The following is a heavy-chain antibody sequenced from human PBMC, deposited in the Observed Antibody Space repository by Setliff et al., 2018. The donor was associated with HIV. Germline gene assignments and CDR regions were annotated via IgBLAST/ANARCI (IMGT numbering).Heavy chain of an antibody. CDR3: ADSTYYYYYGMDV. CDR1: SGSISTGNYY. CDR2: IFYSETVYYGGRT. V-gene: IGHV4-39*07. D-gene: IGHD6-13*01. Sequence: PSETLSLTCTVSSGSISTGNYYWSWIRQPPGKGLEWIGSIFYSETVYYGGRTYYSPSLKSRVTILVDTSKSQFSLKLSSVTAADTAVYYCADSTYYYYYGMDVWGQGTTVTVSS. J-gene: IGHJ6*02.